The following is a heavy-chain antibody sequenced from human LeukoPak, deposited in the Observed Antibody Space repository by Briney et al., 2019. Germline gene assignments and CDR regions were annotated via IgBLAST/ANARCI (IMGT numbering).Heavy chain of an antibody. Sequence: GGALRLSCAASGLTFSDYWMYWVRQAPGKGLEWVANIKHDGSEKYYVDSVKGRFTISRDNAKNSLYLQMNSLRVEDTAVYYCATDRGLRWGKGTTVTVSS. CDR2: IKHDGSEK. J-gene: IGHJ6*04. V-gene: IGHV3-7*03. CDR1: GLTFSDYW. CDR3: ATDRGLR.